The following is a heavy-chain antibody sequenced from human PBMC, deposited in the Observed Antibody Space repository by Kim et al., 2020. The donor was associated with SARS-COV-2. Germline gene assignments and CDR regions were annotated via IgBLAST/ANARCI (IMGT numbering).Heavy chain of an antibody. V-gene: IGHV3-66*01. CDR2: IYSGGNT. Sequence: GGSLRLSCAASGYTVTYSYMGWVRQAPWKGLEGVSFIYSGGNTIYADSVKGRLIISRDHSKNTLYLQMNSLRAEETAVYYCATVVFYYDAGYFKNWGQGTLVIVSS. CDR3: ATVVFYYDAGYFKN. CDR1: GYTVTYSY. D-gene: IGHD3-22*01. J-gene: IGHJ1*01.